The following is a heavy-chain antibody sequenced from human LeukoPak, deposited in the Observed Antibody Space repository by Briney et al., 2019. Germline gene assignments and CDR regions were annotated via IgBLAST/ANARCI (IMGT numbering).Heavy chain of an antibody. Sequence: GGSLRLSCAASGFTFNTYGMQWVRQAPGKGLEWVAIIWYDGCNKYYADSVKGRFTISRDNSKNTLYLQMNSLSAEDTAVYYCARARGSSWYHDYWGQGTLVTVSS. CDR1: GFTFNTYG. V-gene: IGHV3-33*01. CDR2: IWYDGCNK. J-gene: IGHJ4*02. D-gene: IGHD6-13*01. CDR3: ARARGSSWYHDY.